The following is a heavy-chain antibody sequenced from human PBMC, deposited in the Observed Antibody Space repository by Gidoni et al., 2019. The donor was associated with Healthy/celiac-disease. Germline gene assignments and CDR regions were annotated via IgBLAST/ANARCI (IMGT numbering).Heavy chain of an antibody. D-gene: IGHD3-10*01. CDR2: IFSNDEK. V-gene: IGHV2-26*01. J-gene: IGHJ6*02. Sequence: QVTLKESGPVLVKPTETLTLTCTVSGFSLSHARMGVSWIRQPPGKALEWLAHIFSNDEKSYSTSLKSRLTISKDTSKSQVVLTMTNMDLVDTATYYCARIHGSGSYYNAPTGYYYYGMDVWGQGTTVTVSS. CDR3: ARIHGSGSYYNAPTGYYYYGMDV. CDR1: GFSLSHARMG.